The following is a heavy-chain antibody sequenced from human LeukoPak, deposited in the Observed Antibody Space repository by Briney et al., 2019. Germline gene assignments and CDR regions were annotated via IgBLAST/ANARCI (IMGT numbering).Heavy chain of an antibody. CDR1: GYTFTGYA. J-gene: IGHJ4*02. Sequence: ASVKVSCKASGYTFTGYALHWVRQAPGQGLEWMGWINTGSGNTKYSQRFQDRVTITMDTSASTVYVEMNDLGSEDTAVYYCARGYNGCFHYWGQGALVTVSS. V-gene: IGHV1-3*04. D-gene: IGHD5-12*01. CDR3: ARGYNGCFHY. CDR2: INTGSGNT.